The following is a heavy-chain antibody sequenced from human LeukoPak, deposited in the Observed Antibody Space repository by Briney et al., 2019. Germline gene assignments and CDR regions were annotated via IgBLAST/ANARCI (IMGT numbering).Heavy chain of an antibody. CDR2: IYYSGST. J-gene: IGHJ4*02. D-gene: IGHD6-19*01. V-gene: IGHV4-59*08. Sequence: PSETLSLTCTVSGGSISSYYWSWIRQPPGKGLEWIGYIYYSGSTNYNPSLKSRVTISVDTSKNQFSLKLSSVTAADTAVYYCARHSSGGWPNPYFDYWGQGTLVTVSS. CDR1: GGSISSYY. CDR3: ARHSSGGWPNPYFDY.